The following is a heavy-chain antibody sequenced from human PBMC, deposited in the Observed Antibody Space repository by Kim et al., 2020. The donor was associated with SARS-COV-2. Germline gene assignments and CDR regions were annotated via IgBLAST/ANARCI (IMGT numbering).Heavy chain of an antibody. D-gene: IGHD3-22*01. J-gene: IGHJ4*02. V-gene: IGHV3-23*01. CDR3: AKDGLGYYYDSSGYYQFDY. CDR2: ISGSGGST. CDR1: GFTFSSYA. Sequence: GGSLRLSCAASGFTFSSYAMSWVRQAPGKGLEWVSAISGSGGSTYYADSVKGRFTISRDNSKNTLYLQMNSLRAEDTAVYYCAKDGLGYYYDSSGYYQFDYWGQRTLVTVSS.